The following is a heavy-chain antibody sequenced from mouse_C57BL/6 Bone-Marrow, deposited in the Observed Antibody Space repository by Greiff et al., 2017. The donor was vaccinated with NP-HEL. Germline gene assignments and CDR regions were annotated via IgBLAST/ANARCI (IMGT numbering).Heavy chain of an antibody. CDR3: ARGLGRDWYFDV. CDR1: GFSLTSYG. J-gene: IGHJ1*03. Sequence: VKLQQSGPGLVQPSQSLSITCTVSGFSLTSYGVHWVRQSPGKGLEWLGVIWSGGSTDYNAAFISRLSISKDNSKSQVFFKMNSLQADDTAIYYCARGLGRDWYFDVWGTGTTVTVSS. V-gene: IGHV2-2*01. D-gene: IGHD4-1*01. CDR2: IWSGGST.